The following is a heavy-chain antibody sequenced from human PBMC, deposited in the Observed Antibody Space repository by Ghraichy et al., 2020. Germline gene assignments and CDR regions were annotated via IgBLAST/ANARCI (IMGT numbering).Heavy chain of an antibody. V-gene: IGHV3-23*01. D-gene: IGHD6-19*01. CDR1: GFTFSNYA. J-gene: IGHJ4*02. CDR3: AKAGYSSGWYVH. CDR2: IFGSGTGT. Sequence: LSLTCAASGFTFSNYAMAWVRQAPGNGLQWVSSIFGSGTGTYYADSVKGRFTISRDNSKNTLYLEMNSLRVVDTALYYCAKAGYSSGWYVHWGQGTLVTVSS.